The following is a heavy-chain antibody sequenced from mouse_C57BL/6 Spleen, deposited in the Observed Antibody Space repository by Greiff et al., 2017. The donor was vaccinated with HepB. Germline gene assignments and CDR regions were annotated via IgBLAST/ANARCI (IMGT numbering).Heavy chain of an antibody. CDR3: ARHGSSYVDAMDY. CDR1: GFTFSSYT. D-gene: IGHD1-1*01. J-gene: IGHJ4*01. V-gene: IGHV5-9*01. CDR2: ISGGGGNT. Sequence: DVMLVESGGGLVKPGGSLKLSCAASGFTFSSYTMSWVRQTPEKRLEWVATISGGGGNTYYPDSVKGRFTISRDNAKNTLYLQMSSLRSEDTALYYCARHGSSYVDAMDYWGQGTSVTVSS.